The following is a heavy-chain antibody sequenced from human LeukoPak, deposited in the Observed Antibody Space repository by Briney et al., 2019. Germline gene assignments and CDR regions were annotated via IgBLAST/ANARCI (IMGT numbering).Heavy chain of an antibody. CDR3: VTGDDYYDSSGYYSTTY. D-gene: IGHD3-22*01. Sequence: GGSLRLSCAASGFTFSSYAMHWVRQAPGKGLEWVAVISYDGSNKYYADSVKGRFTISRDNSKNTPYLQMNSLRAEDTAVYYCVTGDDYYDSSGYYSTTYWGQGTLVTVSS. CDR1: GFTFSSYA. J-gene: IGHJ4*02. CDR2: ISYDGSNK. V-gene: IGHV3-30*04.